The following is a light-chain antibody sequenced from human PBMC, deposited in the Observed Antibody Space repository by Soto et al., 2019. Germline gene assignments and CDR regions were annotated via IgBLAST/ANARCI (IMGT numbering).Light chain of an antibody. CDR2: DVN. CDR3: CSYAGRYTWV. J-gene: IGLJ3*02. CDR1: SSDVGPYNY. Sequence: QSALTQPRSVSGSPGQSVTISCTGTSSDVGPYNYVSWYQQHPDKAPKLMIYDVNKRPSGVPDRFSGSKSGNTASLTISGLQADDEADYYCCSYAGRYTWVFGGGTQLTVL. V-gene: IGLV2-11*01.